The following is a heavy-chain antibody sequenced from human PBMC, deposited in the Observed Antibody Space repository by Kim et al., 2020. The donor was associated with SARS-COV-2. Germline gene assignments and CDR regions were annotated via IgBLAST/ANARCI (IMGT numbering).Heavy chain of an antibody. CDR1: GGSISSSSYY. Sequence: SETLSLTCTVSGGSISSSSYYWGWIRQPPGKGLEWIGSIYYSGSTYYNPSLKSRVTISVDTSKNQFSLKLSSVTAADTAVYYCARQCITRIALRQAFDY. J-gene: IGHJ4*01. V-gene: IGHV4-39*01. CDR3: ARQCITRIALRQAFDY. D-gene: IGHD3-22*01. CDR2: IYYSGST.